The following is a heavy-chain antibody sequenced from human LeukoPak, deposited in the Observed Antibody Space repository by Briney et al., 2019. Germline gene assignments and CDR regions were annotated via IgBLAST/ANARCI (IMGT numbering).Heavy chain of an antibody. CDR3: AREAYSSSWWPTGYFDY. J-gene: IGHJ4*02. CDR2: ISSSSSYI. V-gene: IGHV3-21*01. D-gene: IGHD6-13*01. Sequence: GGSLRLSCAASGFTFSSYSMNWARQAPGKGLEWVSSISSSSSYIYYADSVKGRFTISRDNAKNSLYLQMNSLRAEDTAVYYCAREAYSSSWWPTGYFDYWGQGTLVTVSS. CDR1: GFTFSSYS.